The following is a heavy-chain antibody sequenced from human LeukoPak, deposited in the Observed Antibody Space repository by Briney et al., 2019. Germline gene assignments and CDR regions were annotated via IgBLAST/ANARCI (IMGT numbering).Heavy chain of an antibody. CDR1: GGSFSGYY. J-gene: IGHJ4*02. CDR3: ARGVRRGIVVVPAATKYYFDY. D-gene: IGHD2-2*01. V-gene: IGHV4-34*01. Sequence: SETLSLTCAVYGGSFSGYYWSWIRQPPGKGLEWIGEINHSGSTNYNPSLKSRVTISVDASKNQFSLKLSSVTAADTAVYYCARGVRRGIVVVPAATKYYFDYWGQGTLVTVSS. CDR2: INHSGST.